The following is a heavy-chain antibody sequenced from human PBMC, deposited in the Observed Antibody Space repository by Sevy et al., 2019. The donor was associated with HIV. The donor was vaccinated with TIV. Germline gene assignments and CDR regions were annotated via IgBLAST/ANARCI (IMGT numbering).Heavy chain of an antibody. CDR2: IYPGDSDT. J-gene: IGHJ6*02. V-gene: IGHV5-51*01. CDR1: GYSFTSYW. D-gene: IGHD6-6*01. Sequence: GESLKISCKGSGYSFTSYWIGWVRQMPGKGLEWMGIIYPGDSDTRYSPSFQGQVTISADKSISTAYLQWSSLKASDTAMYYCARRSLSSSSEDYYYYGMDVWGQGTTVTVSS. CDR3: ARRSLSSSSEDYYYYGMDV.